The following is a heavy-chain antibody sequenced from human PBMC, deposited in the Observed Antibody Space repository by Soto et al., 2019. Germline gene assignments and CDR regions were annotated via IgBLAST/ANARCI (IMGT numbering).Heavy chain of an antibody. V-gene: IGHV4-59*01. D-gene: IGHD6-13*01. CDR1: GGSISSYY. J-gene: IGHJ6*03. Sequence: WETLSLTCTGSGGSISSYYWSWIRQPPGKGLEWIGYIYYSGSTNYNPSLKSQVTISVDTSKNQFSLKLSSVTAADTAVYYCARGRAAGTYYYSYMDVWGTGTTVTVSS. CDR3: ARGRAAGTYYYSYMDV. CDR2: IYYSGST.